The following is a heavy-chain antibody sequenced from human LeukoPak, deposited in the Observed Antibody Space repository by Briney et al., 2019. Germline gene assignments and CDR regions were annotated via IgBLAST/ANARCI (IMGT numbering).Heavy chain of an antibody. D-gene: IGHD5-24*01. CDR2: ISYSGST. CDR3: ARDRRDGYNFRWFDP. CDR1: GGSITTYY. J-gene: IGHJ5*02. Sequence: KPSETLSLTCTVSGGSITTYYWNWIRQPPGKGLEWIGSISYSGSTDYNSSLKSRVTISSDTSKNHISLKLTSVTAADTAVYCCARDRRDGYNFRWFDPWGQGTLVTVSS. V-gene: IGHV4-59*01.